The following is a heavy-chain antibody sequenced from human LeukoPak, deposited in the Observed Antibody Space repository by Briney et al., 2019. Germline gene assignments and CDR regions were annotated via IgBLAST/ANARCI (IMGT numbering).Heavy chain of an antibody. J-gene: IGHJ4*02. CDR2: INHSGST. CDR3: ARGGLWSLWLRGVFDY. CDR1: GGSFSGYY. V-gene: IGHV4-34*01. D-gene: IGHD5-18*01. Sequence: PSETLSLTCAVYGGSFSGYYWSWIRQPPGKGLEWIGEINHSGSTNYNPSLKSRVTISVDTSKNQFSLKLSSVTAADTAVYYCARGGLWSLWLRGVFDYWGQGTLVTVSS.